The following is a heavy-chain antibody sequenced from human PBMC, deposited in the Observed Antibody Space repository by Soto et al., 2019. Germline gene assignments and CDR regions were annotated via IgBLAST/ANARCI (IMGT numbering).Heavy chain of an antibody. V-gene: IGHV3-48*03. Sequence: GGSLRLSCAASGFTFSSYEMNWVRQAPGKGLEWVSYISSSGSTIYYADSVKGRFTISRDNSKNTLYLQMNSLRAEDTAVYYCCTFGDYYYYGMDVWGQGTTVTVSS. CDR3: CTFGDYYYYGMDV. J-gene: IGHJ6*02. CDR2: ISSSGSTI. CDR1: GFTFSSYE. D-gene: IGHD3-16*01.